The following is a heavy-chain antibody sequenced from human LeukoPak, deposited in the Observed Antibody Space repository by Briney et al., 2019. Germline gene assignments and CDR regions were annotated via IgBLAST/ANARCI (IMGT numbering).Heavy chain of an antibody. J-gene: IGHJ4*02. D-gene: IGHD3-22*01. CDR1: GFPFRSCW. CDR3: ARAYFDNSGYYVGY. V-gene: IGHV3-74*01. CDR2: INRDGSSR. Sequence: GRSLRLLCAASGFPFRSCWMHWAPQPPGKGLVGGSSINRDGSSRSYADSVKGRFTISRDNAKNTLYLQMNSLRVEDTAVYYCARAYFDNSGYYVGYWGQGSLVTV.